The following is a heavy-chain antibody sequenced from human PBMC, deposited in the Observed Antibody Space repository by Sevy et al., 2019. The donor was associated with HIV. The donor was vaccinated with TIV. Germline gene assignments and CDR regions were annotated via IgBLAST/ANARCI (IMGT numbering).Heavy chain of an antibody. V-gene: IGHV3-30-3*01. CDR2: ISYDGGNT. Sequence: GGSLRLSCAASGFSFSDYAIHWVRQGPGKRLAWVAVISYDGGNTYYGDSVKGRFTISRDNSKNTAYLQMNSLRIEDTALYYCARGPYNSGLRFDYWGQRTLVTVSS. CDR1: GFSFSDYA. D-gene: IGHD5-12*01. J-gene: IGHJ4*02. CDR3: ARGPYNSGLRFDY.